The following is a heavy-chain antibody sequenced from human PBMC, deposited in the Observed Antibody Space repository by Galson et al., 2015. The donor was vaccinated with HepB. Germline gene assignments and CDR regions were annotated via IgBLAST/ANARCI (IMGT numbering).Heavy chain of an antibody. V-gene: IGHV3-7*01. CDR2: IKQDGSET. J-gene: IGHJ3*02. CDR3: ARITVATTSRLIDI. CDR1: GFIFSSYW. Sequence: LRLSCAASGFIFSSYWMSWVRQVPGRGPEWVANIKQDGSETYYMDFVKGRFTISRDNAKNSLYLLMDSLRADDAAVYYCARITVATTSRLIDIWGQGTKVAVSS. D-gene: IGHD5-12*01.